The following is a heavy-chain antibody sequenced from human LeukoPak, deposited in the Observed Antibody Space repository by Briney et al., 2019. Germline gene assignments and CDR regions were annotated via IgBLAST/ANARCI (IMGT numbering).Heavy chain of an antibody. CDR2: INWNSGSI. Sequence: GRSLRLSCAASGFTFDDYAMHWVRQAPGKGLEWVSGINWNSGSIDYADSVKGRFTMSRDNAKNSLYLQMNSLRAEDTAMYYCAKDGSTSGLQRPFHYWGQGNLVTVSS. V-gene: IGHV3-9*01. CDR1: GFTFDDYA. J-gene: IGHJ4*02. CDR3: AKDGSTSGLQRPFHY. D-gene: IGHD3-10*01.